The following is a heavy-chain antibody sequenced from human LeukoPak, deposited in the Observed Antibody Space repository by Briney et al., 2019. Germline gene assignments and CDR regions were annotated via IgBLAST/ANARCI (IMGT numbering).Heavy chain of an antibody. J-gene: IGHJ6*03. CDR1: GGSINSRSYY. CDR2: VYYGGTT. Sequence: SETLSLTCTVSGGSINSRSYYRGWIRQPPGKGLEWIGSVYYGGTTYYNPSLKSRVTISEDTSKNQFSLKLSSVTAADTAVYYCARRATTVTTGYYYYYMDVWGKGTTVTVSS. D-gene: IGHD4-17*01. CDR3: ARRATTVTTGYYYYYMDV. V-gene: IGHV4-39*01.